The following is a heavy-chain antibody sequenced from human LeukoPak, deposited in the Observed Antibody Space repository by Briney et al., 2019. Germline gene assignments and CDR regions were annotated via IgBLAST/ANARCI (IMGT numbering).Heavy chain of an antibody. D-gene: IGHD6-19*01. CDR2: INHSGST. Sequence: SETLSLTCTVSGGSISSYYWSWIRQPPGKGLEWIGEINHSGSTDYNPSLKSRVTISVDTSKNQFSLKLSSVTAADTAVYYCASGSSGSLDYWGQGTLVTVSS. CDR3: ASGSSGSLDY. V-gene: IGHV4-34*01. CDR1: GGSISSYY. J-gene: IGHJ4*02.